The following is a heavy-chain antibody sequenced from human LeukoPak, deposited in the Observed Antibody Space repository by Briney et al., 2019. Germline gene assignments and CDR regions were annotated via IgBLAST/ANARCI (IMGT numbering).Heavy chain of an antibody. V-gene: IGHV1-69*05. CDR1: GGTFSSYA. D-gene: IGHD3-22*01. CDR2: IIPIFGTA. Sequence: SVKVSCKASGGTFSSYAISWVRQAPGQGLEWMGRIIPIFGTANYAQKFQGRVTITTDESTSTAYMELSSLRSEDTAVYYCASTPLDSSGYLDIWGQGTMVTVPS. J-gene: IGHJ3*02. CDR3: ASTPLDSSGYLDI.